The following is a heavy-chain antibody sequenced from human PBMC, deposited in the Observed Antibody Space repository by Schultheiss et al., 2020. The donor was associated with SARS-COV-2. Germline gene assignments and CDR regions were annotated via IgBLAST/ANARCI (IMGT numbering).Heavy chain of an antibody. CDR3: AKDQGYYDSSGYYYYFDY. D-gene: IGHD3-22*01. J-gene: IGHJ4*02. CDR1: GFTFSSYG. Sequence: GGSLRLSCAASGFTFSSYGMHWVRQAPGKGLVWVSRISPDGSSTTYADPVKGRFTISRDNAKNTLYLQMSSLRAEDTAVYYCAKDQGYYDSSGYYYYFDYWGQGTLVTVSS. CDR2: ISPDGSST. V-gene: IGHV3-74*01.